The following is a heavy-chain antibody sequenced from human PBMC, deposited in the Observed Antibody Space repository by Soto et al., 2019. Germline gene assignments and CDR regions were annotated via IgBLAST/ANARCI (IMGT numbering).Heavy chain of an antibody. D-gene: IGHD4-17*01. CDR1: GYSCTSYR. CDR2: IIAYNGST. CDR3: ARDVYGDYTRDYYNGMDV. Sequence: APVKVSRKGFGYSCTSYRIGRRSKTHGQGLEWMGLIIAYNGSTNYAQKLQGRVTMTTDTSTSTAYIELSSLRSDDTAVYYCARDVYGDYTRDYYNGMDVWGQGSTVTGSS. J-gene: IGHJ6*02. V-gene: IGHV1-18*01.